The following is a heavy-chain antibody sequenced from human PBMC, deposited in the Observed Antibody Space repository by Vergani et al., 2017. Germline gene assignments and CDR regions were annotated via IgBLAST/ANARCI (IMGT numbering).Heavy chain of an antibody. Sequence: QVQLQESGPGLVKPSQTLSLTCTVSGGSISSGGYYWSWIRQHPGKGLEWIGYIYYSGSTYYNPSLKSRVTISVDTSKNQFSLKLSSVTAADTAVYYCASPRPVTTVTDDDAFDIWGQGTMVTVSS. V-gene: IGHV4-31*03. CDR2: IYYSGST. CDR3: ASPRPVTTVTDDDAFDI. D-gene: IGHD4-17*01. CDR1: GGSISSGGYY. J-gene: IGHJ3*02.